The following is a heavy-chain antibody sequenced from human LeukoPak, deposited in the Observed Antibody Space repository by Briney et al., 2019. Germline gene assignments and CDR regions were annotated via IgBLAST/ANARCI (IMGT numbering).Heavy chain of an antibody. CDR2: ISSSSSTI. Sequence: GSLRLSCAASGFTFSSYSMNWVRQAPGKGLEWVSYISSSSSTIYYADSVKGRFTISRDNAKNSLYLQMNSLRAEDTAVYYCARFYYYYYMDVWGKGTTVTVSS. CDR1: GFTFSSYS. V-gene: IGHV3-48*01. J-gene: IGHJ6*03. CDR3: ARFYYYYYMDV.